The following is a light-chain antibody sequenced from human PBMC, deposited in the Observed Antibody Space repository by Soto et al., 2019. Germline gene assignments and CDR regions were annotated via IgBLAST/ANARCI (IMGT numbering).Light chain of an antibody. CDR2: DAS. CDR1: QRISNH. CDR3: QHYNSYSEA. V-gene: IGKV1-5*01. Sequence: DIQMTQSPSSLSASVEDRVIITCRASQRISNHLNWYQQKPGKAPKLLIYDASSLESGVPSRFSGSGSGTEFTLTISSLQPDDFATYYCQHYNSYSEAFGQGTKVDIK. J-gene: IGKJ1*01.